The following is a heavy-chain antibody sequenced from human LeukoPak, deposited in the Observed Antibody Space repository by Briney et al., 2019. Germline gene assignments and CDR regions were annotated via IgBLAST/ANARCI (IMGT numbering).Heavy chain of an antibody. D-gene: IGHD6-19*01. CDR1: GFTFSSYG. CDR2: IPYDGTNK. Sequence: PGGSLRLSCAASGFTFSSYGMHWVRQAPGRGLEWVALIPYDGTNKYYADSVKGRFTISRDNSKNTLFLQMNSPRAEDTAVYYCAKGTVAGTGYFDYWGQGTLVTVSS. CDR3: AKGTVAGTGYFDY. J-gene: IGHJ4*02. V-gene: IGHV3-30*18.